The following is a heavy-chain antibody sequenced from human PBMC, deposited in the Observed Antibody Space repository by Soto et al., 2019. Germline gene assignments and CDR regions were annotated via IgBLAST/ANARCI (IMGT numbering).Heavy chain of an antibody. D-gene: IGHD2-15*01. J-gene: IGHJ4*02. V-gene: IGHV3-21*04. Sequence: GGSLRLSCAASGFTFSSYSMNWVRQAPGKGLEWVSSISSSSSYIYYADSVKGRFTISRDNAKNSLYLQMNSLKASDTAMYYCARPDNNYVASWGQGALVTVSS. CDR3: ARPDNNYVAS. CDR2: ISSSSSYI. CDR1: GFTFSSYS.